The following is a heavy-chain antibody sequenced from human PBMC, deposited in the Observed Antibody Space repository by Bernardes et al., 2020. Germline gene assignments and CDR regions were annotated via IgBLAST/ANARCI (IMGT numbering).Heavy chain of an antibody. D-gene: IGHD2-2*02. CDR1: GFTFSDYY. V-gene: IGHV3-72*01. J-gene: IGHJ4*02. Sequence: GGSLRLSCAASGFTFSDYYMDWVRQAPGKGLEWVGRIRNNANSHPTLYAASVKGRFTISRDDSKNSMYLQMDSLKTEDTAVYFCARGSCTSPSCYSDDYWGQGTLVTVSS. CDR3: ARGSCTSPSCYSDDY. CDR2: IRNNANSHPT.